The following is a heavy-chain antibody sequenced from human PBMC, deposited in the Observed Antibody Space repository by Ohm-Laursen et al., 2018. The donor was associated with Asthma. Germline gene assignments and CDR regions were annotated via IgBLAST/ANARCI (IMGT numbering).Heavy chain of an antibody. D-gene: IGHD6-19*01. J-gene: IGHJ6*02. CDR2: ISYDGSNK. V-gene: IGHV3-30*19. Sequence: SLRLSCAASGFTFSSYGMHWVRQAPGKGLEWVAVISYDGSNKYYADSVNGRFTVSRDDSKNTLYLQMDSLRAEDTAVYYCARDRGDGFSVAGYYGMDAWGQGTTVTVSS. CDR1: GFTFSSYG. CDR3: ARDRGDGFSVAGYYGMDA.